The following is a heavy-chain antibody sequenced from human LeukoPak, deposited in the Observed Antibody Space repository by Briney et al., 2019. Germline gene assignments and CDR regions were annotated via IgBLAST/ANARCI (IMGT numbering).Heavy chain of an antibody. D-gene: IGHD3-10*01. Sequence: PSETLSLTCTVSGGSISSYYWSWIRQPPGKGLEWIGYIYYGGSTNYNPSLKSRVTISVDTSKNQFSLKLSSVTAADTAVYYCARDPGYYGSGTNWFDPWGQGTLVTVSS. V-gene: IGHV4-59*01. CDR2: IYYGGST. CDR3: ARDPGYYGSGTNWFDP. J-gene: IGHJ5*02. CDR1: GGSISSYY.